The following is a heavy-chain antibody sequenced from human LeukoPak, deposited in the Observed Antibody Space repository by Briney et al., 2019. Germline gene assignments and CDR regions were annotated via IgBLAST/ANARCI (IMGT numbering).Heavy chain of an antibody. CDR3: AREVVLYYDSSDLDY. D-gene: IGHD3-22*01. CDR1: GYSISSGYY. J-gene: IGHJ4*02. Sequence: SEALSLTCTVSGYSISSGYYWGWIRQPPGKGLEWIGSIYHSGSTYYNPSLKSRVTISVDTSKNQFSLKLSSVTAADTAVYYCAREVVLYYDSSDLDYWGQGTLVTVSS. V-gene: IGHV4-38-2*02. CDR2: IYHSGST.